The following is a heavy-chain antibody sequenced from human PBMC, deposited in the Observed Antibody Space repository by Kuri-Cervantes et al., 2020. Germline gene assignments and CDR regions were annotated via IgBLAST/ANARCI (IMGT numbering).Heavy chain of an antibody. J-gene: IGHJ4*02. Sequence: GESLKISCAASTFTFSDYWMNWVRQAPGKGLEWVSSISSSSSYIYYADSVKGRFTISRDNAKNSLYLQMNSLRVEDTAVYYCARVAVTTDFDYWGQGTLVTVSS. CDR1: TFTFSDYW. CDR2: ISSSSSYI. D-gene: IGHD4-17*01. V-gene: IGHV3-21*01. CDR3: ARVAVTTDFDY.